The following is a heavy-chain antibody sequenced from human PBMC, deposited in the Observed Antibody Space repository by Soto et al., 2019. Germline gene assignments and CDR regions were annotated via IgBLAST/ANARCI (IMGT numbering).Heavy chain of an antibody. J-gene: IGHJ6*03. Sequence: QVQLVQSGAEVKKHGASVKVSCKASGYTFTSYYMHWVRQAPGQGLEWMGIINPSGGSTSYAQKFQGRVTMTRDTSTSTVYMELSSLRSEDTAVYYCARVTMVRGPYYYYMDVWGKGTTVTVSS. V-gene: IGHV1-46*03. CDR2: INPSGGST. CDR3: ARVTMVRGPYYYYMDV. CDR1: GYTFTSYY. D-gene: IGHD3-10*01.